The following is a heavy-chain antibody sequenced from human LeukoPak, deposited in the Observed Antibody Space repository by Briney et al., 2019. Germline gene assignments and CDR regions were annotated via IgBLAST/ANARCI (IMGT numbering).Heavy chain of an antibody. Sequence: GGSLRLSCAASGFTFSSYDMHWVRQVTGKGQEWVSTIGTAGDTYYPGSVKGRFTTSRENAKNSFYLQMNSLRAEDTAVYYCARAPSSDGYFDSWGQGTLVTVSS. CDR2: IGTAGDT. CDR3: ARAPSSDGYFDS. J-gene: IGHJ4*02. D-gene: IGHD5-24*01. V-gene: IGHV3-13*01. CDR1: GFTFSSYD.